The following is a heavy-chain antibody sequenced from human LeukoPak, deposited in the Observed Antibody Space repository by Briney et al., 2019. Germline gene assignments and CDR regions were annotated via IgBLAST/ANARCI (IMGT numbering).Heavy chain of an antibody. CDR1: GGSFSGYY. J-gene: IGHJ6*03. CDR2: INHSGST. D-gene: IGHD2-2*01. CDR3: ARLRRYCSSTSCQGYYYYMDV. Sequence: SETLSLTCAVYGGSFSGYYWSWIRQPPGKGLEWIGEINHSGSTNYNPSLKSRVNISVDTSKNQFSLKLSSVTAADTAVYYCARLRRYCSSTSCQGYYYYMDVWGKGTTVTVSS. V-gene: IGHV4-34*01.